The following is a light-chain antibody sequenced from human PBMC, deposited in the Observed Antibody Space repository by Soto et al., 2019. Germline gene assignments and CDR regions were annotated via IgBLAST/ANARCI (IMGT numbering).Light chain of an antibody. Sequence: QSVLTQPASVSGSPGQSITISCTGTSSDVGGYNYVSWYQLHPGKAPKLMIYDVTYRPSGVSDRFSGSKSGNTASLTISGLQAEDEADYYCSSYTNSAVVLGGGTKLTVL. CDR1: SSDVGGYNY. CDR2: DVT. CDR3: SSYTNSAVV. V-gene: IGLV2-14*01. J-gene: IGLJ2*01.